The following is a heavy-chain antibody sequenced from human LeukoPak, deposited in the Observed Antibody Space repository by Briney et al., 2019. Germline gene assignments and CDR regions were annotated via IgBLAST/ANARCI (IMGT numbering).Heavy chain of an antibody. CDR1: GGSCSGYY. V-gene: IGHV4-34*01. CDR3: ARAPHIVVVLYGNYFDY. CDR2: INHSGST. J-gene: IGHJ4*02. Sequence: SETLSLTCAVYGGSCSGYYWSWIRQPPGKGLEWIGEINHSGSTNYNPSLKSRVTISVDTSKNQFSLKLSSVTAADTAVYYCARAPHIVVVLYGNYFDYWGQGTLVTVSS. D-gene: IGHD2-21*01.